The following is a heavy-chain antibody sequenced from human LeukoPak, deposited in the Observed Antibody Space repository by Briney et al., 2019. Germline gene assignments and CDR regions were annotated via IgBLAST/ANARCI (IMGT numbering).Heavy chain of an antibody. CDR1: GFTFSSYA. V-gene: IGHV3-23*01. D-gene: IGHD2-2*01. J-gene: IGHJ3*02. CDR3: AKVRSPCSSTSCYYDAFDI. CDR2: ISGSGGST. Sequence: GGSLRLSCAASGFTFSSYAMIWVRQAPGKGLEWVSAISGSGGSTYYADSVKGQLTISRDNSKNTLYLQMNSLRAEDTAVYYCAKVRSPCSSTSCYYDAFDIWGQGTMVTVSS.